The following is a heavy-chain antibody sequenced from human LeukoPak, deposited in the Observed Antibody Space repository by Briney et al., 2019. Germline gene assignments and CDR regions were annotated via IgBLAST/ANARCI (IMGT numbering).Heavy chain of an antibody. CDR1: GFTFSSFA. Sequence: GGSLRLSCAASGFTFSSFAMSWVRQAPGKGLEWVSAISGSGGSTYYADSVKGRFTISRDNSKNTLYLQMNSLRAEDTAVYYCAPPSWSTLFDYWGQGTLVTVSS. CDR2: ISGSGGST. D-gene: IGHD6-13*01. J-gene: IGHJ4*02. CDR3: APPSWSTLFDY. V-gene: IGHV3-23*01.